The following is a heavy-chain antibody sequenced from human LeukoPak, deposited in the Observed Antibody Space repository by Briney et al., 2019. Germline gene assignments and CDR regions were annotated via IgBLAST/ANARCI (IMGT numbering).Heavy chain of an antibody. CDR2: IRRKAYGGTT. CDR1: GFTFGDYA. J-gene: IGHJ4*02. D-gene: IGHD3-3*01. Sequence: SAGSLRLSCTASGFTFGDYAMSWFRQAPGNGLEWVGFIRRKAYGGTTEYAASVKGRFTISRDDSKSIAYLQMNSLKTEDTAVYYCTRDIEGEWLPDYWGQGTLVTVSS. V-gene: IGHV3-49*03. CDR3: TRDIEGEWLPDY.